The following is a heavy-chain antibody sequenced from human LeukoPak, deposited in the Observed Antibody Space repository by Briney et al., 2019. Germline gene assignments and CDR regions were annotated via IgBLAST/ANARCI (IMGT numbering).Heavy chain of an antibody. CDR2: IIPIFGTA. CDR1: GGTFITYA. Sequence: SVKVSSKAPGGTFITYAISWVRQAPGQGLEWMGGIIPIFGTANYAQKFQGRVTITTDESTSTAYMELSSLRSEDTAVYYCARLPTADYYYYGIDVWGQGTTVTVSS. D-gene: IGHD4-17*01. J-gene: IGHJ6*02. CDR3: ARLPTADYYYYGIDV. V-gene: IGHV1-69*05.